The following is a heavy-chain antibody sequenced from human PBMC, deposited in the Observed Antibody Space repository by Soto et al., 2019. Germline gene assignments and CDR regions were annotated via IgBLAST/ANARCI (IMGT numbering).Heavy chain of an antibody. V-gene: IGHV1-58*01. J-gene: IGHJ4*02. CDR1: GFTFTSSA. Sequence: SVKVSCKASGFTFTSSAVQWVRQARGQRLEWIGWIVVGSGNTNYAQKFQERVTITRDMSTSTAYMELSSLRSEDTAVYYCAAGGTRFGEFRDYWGQGTLVTVSS. CDR3: AAGGTRFGEFRDY. CDR2: IVVGSGNT. D-gene: IGHD3-10*01.